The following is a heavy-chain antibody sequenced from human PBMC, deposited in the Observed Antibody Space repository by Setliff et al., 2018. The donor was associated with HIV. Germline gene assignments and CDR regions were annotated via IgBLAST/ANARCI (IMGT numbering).Heavy chain of an antibody. CDR3: AIDGAGGWLRPMPDY. D-gene: IGHD5-12*01. CDR1: GFTLSDVS. J-gene: IGHJ4*02. CDR2: FDPQDGET. Sequence: GASVKVSCKFSGFTLSDVSMHWVRQAPGKGLEWMGYFDPQDGETVYAQKFQGRVTMTEDTSTDTAYLEVSGLRSEDTAVYYCAIDGAGGWLRPMPDYWGQGTLVTISS. V-gene: IGHV1-24*01.